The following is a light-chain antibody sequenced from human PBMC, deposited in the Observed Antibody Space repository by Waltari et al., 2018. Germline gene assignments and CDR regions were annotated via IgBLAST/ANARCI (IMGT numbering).Light chain of an antibody. CDR1: SRDVGGYNY. Sequence: QSALTQPASVSGSPGQSITISCTGTSRDVGGYNYVSWYQQQPGKAPKLIIYDVRSPPSRVAGRFSGPKAGNPAPPAHSGLQAGDGGDYHRHPYSNPRPPWVFRGGTRLTVL. J-gene: IGLJ3*02. V-gene: IGLV2-14*03. CDR3: HPYSNPRPPWV. CDR2: DVR.